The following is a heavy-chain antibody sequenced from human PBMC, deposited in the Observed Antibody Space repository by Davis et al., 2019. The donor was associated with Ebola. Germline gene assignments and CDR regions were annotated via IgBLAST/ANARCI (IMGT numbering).Heavy chain of an antibody. V-gene: IGHV3-23*01. CDR1: GFTFSSYA. Sequence: GESLKISCAASGFTFSSYAMSWVRQAPGKGLEWVSAISGSGGSTYYADSVKGRFTISRDNSKNTLYLQMNSLRAEDTAVYYCAKDMGRDNYPYYYYYYGMDVWGQGTTVTVSS. CDR2: ISGSGGST. D-gene: IGHD4-11*01. CDR3: AKDMGRDNYPYYYYYYGMDV. J-gene: IGHJ6*02.